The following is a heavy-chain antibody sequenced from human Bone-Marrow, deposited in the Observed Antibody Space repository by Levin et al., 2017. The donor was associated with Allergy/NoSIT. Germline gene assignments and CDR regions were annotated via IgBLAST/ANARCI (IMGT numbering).Heavy chain of an antibody. CDR2: IGSSSNFM. Sequence: GGSLRLSCAASGFTFSTYNMGWVRQAPGKGLEWVSSIGSSSNFMYYGDSVKGRFTISRDNAKNSLYLQMNSLRAEDTGVYFCARDWEQSSGITDVDHWGQGALVTVSS. V-gene: IGHV3-21*01. CDR3: ARDWEQSSGITDVDH. CDR1: GFTFSTYN. D-gene: IGHD3-22*01. J-gene: IGHJ4*02.